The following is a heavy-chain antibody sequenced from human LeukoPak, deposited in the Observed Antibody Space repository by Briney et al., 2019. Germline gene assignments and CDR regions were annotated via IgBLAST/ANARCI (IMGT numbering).Heavy chain of an antibody. V-gene: IGHV3-23*01. D-gene: IGHD3-10*01. CDR3: ARGVGSGTIRRWFDP. CDR1: GFTFSTYA. J-gene: IGHJ5*02. Sequence: HPGGSLRLSCAASGFTFSTYAMSWVRQAPGKGLEWVSAISATGGSTYYADSVKGRFTISRDNSKNTLYLQMNSLRAEDTAVYYCARGVGSGTIRRWFDPWGQGTLVTVSS. CDR2: ISATGGST.